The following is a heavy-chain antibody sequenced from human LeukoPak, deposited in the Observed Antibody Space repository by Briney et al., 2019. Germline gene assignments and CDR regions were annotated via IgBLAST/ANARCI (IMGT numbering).Heavy chain of an antibody. J-gene: IGHJ3*02. Sequence: KTSETLSLTCTVSGGSISSYYWSWIRQPPGKGLEWIGYIYYSGSTNYNPSLKSRVTISVDTSKNQFSLKLSSVTAADTAVYYCARQTNTDYVWGSAHGDAFDIWGQGTMVTVSS. D-gene: IGHD3-16*01. CDR3: ARQTNTDYVWGSAHGDAFDI. V-gene: IGHV4-59*01. CDR2: IYYSGST. CDR1: GGSISSYY.